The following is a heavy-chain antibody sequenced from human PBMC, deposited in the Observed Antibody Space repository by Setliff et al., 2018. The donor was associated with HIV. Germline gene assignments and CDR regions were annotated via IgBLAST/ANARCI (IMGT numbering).Heavy chain of an antibody. CDR2: IIPIFGTA. CDR1: GYSFTTSG. Sequence: SVKVSCKASGYSFTTSGVSWVRQAPGQGLEWMGGIIPIFGTANYAQKFQGRVTITTDESTSTAYMELSSLRSEDTAVYYCARASIWYYYMDVWGKGTTVTVSS. J-gene: IGHJ6*03. D-gene: IGHD4-4*01. V-gene: IGHV1-69*05. CDR3: ARASIWYYYMDV.